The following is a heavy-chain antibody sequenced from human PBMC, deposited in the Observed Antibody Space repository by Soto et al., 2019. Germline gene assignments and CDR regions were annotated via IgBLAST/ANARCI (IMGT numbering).Heavy chain of an antibody. D-gene: IGHD3-22*01. CDR1: GGSLSSYE. CDR2: IYYSGST. Sequence: XTLSLPCTVSGGSLSSYEWGWIRRPPGRGLEWIGYIYYSGSTNYNPSLKSRVTISVDTSKNQFSLKLSSVTAADKAVYYCARAFIYYDSSGYYSSRWFDPWGQGTLGTVSS. J-gene: IGHJ5*02. CDR3: ARAFIYYDSSGYYSSRWFDP. V-gene: IGHV4-59*01.